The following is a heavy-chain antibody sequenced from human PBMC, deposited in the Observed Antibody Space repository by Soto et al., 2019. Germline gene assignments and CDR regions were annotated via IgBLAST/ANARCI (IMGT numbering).Heavy chain of an antibody. D-gene: IGHD2-2*01. V-gene: IGHV1-18*01. J-gene: IGHJ5*02. CDR3: ARLRCSSTSCFNWFDP. CDR1: GYTFTSYG. Sequence: ASVKVSCKASGYTFTSYGISWVRQAPGQGLEWMGWISAYNGNTNYAQKLQGRVTMTTDTSTSTAYMELRSLRSDDTAVYYCARLRCSSTSCFNWFDPWGQGTLVTVSS. CDR2: ISAYNGNT.